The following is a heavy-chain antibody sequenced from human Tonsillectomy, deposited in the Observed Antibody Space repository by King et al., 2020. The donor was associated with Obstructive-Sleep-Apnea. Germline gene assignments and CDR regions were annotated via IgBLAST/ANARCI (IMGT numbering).Heavy chain of an antibody. CDR1: GFTFSSYG. CDR3: AKKYYDILSGYYLYGMDV. D-gene: IGHD3-9*01. V-gene: IGHV3-30*02. J-gene: IGHJ6*02. CDR2: IRYDGKNK. Sequence: QLVQSGGGVVQPGGSQRLSCAASGFTFSSYGMHWVRQAPGKGLEWVAFIRYDGKNKYYAESVKGRFTISRDNSKNTLYLQMNSLRADDTAVYYCAKKYYDILSGYYLYGMDVWGQGTTVTVSS.